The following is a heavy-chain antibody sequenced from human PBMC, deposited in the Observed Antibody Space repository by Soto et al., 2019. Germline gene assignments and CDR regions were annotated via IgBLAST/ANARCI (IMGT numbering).Heavy chain of an antibody. J-gene: IGHJ5*02. Sequence: SETLSLTSGVDGGSFSGYHWNWIRQSPGQGLEWIGEINHSGTTKYNPSLESRINLSVDTSKKQFSLKMFSVTAADTAIYYCARGWRFDPWGQGTQVT. CDR3: ARGWRFDP. D-gene: IGHD1-1*01. CDR2: INHSGTT. V-gene: IGHV4-34*01. CDR1: GGSFSGYH.